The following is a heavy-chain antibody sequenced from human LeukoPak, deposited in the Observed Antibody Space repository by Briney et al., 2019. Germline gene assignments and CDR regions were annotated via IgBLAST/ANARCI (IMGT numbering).Heavy chain of an antibody. CDR3: ARDRPTGASRVFVVQ. CDR2: ISSSSSYI. D-gene: IGHD2-15*01. Sequence: GGSLRLSCAASGFTFSSYSMNWVRQAPGKGLEWVSSISSSSSYIYYADSVKGRFTISRDNAKNSLYLQMNSLRAEGTAIYYCARDRPTGASRVFVVQWGQGTPVTVSS. V-gene: IGHV3-21*01. CDR1: GFTFSSYS. J-gene: IGHJ4*02.